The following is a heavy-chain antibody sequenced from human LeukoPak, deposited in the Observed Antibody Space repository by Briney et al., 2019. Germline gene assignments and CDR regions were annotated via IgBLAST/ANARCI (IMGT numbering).Heavy chain of an antibody. Sequence: PGGSLRLSCAASGFTVSSNYMSWVRQAPGKGLEWVSVIYSGGTTYYADSVKGRFTISRDNSKNTLHLQMNSLRADDTAVYYCARDRYSYAHAAHWGQGTLVTVSS. CDR3: ARDRYSYAHAAH. J-gene: IGHJ4*02. D-gene: IGHD5-18*01. V-gene: IGHV3-66*01. CDR2: IYSGGTT. CDR1: GFTVSSNY.